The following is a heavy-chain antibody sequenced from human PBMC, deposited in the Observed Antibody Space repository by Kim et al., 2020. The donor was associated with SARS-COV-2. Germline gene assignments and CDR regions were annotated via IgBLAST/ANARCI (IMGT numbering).Heavy chain of an antibody. J-gene: IGHJ6*02. D-gene: IGHD6-6*01. V-gene: IGHV1-69*01. Sequence: FQGRVTITADESTSTAYMELSSLRSEDTAVYYCARGEQLATVDYYYGMDVWGQGTTVTVSS. CDR3: ARGEQLATVDYYYGMDV.